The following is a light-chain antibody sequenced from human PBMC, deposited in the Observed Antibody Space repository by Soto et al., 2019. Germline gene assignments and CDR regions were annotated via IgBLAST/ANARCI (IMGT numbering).Light chain of an antibody. V-gene: IGKV3-11*01. J-gene: IGKJ4*01. CDR2: DAS. Sequence: EIVLTQSPATLSLSPGERATLSCRASQSVSSYLAWYQQKPGQAPRLLIYDASIRATGIPARFSGRGSGTDLTLTISSLEPEDFAVYYCQQRSNWPLLTFGGGTKVEIK. CDR3: QQRSNWPLLT. CDR1: QSVSSY.